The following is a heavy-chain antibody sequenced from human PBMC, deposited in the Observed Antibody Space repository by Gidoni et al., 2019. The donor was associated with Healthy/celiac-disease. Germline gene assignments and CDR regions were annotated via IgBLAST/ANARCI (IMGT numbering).Heavy chain of an antibody. CDR3: AALATVTLSPDY. CDR1: GGSISSSSYY. CDR2: IYYSGST. Sequence: QLQLQESGPGLVKPSETLSLTCTVSGGSISSSSYYWGWIRQPPGKGLEWIGSIYYSGSTYSNPSLKSRVTISVDTSNTPFSLKLSSLTAADTAVYYCAALATVTLSPDYWGQGTLVTVSS. V-gene: IGHV4-39*01. D-gene: IGHD4-17*01. J-gene: IGHJ4*02.